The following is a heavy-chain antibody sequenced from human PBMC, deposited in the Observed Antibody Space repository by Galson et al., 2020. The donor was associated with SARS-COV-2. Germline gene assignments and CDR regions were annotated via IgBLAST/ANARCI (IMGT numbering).Heavy chain of an antibody. V-gene: IGHV3-9*01. Sequence: GGSLRLSCAASGFTFDDFAMHWVRQAPGKGLEWVSGISWNSGTIGYGDTVKGRFTISRDNAKNSLYLQMNSLRAEDTAFYYCTKGKYSSSLYDFDYWGQGTLVTVSS. CDR3: TKGKYSSSLYDFDY. J-gene: IGHJ4*02. CDR2: ISWNSGTI. CDR1: GFTFDDFA. D-gene: IGHD6-13*01.